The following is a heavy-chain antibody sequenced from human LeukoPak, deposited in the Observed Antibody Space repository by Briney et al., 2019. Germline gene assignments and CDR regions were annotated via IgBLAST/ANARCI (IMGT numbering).Heavy chain of an antibody. J-gene: IGHJ4*02. CDR2: IYPGDSDT. Sequence: GESLKISRKGSGYSFTSYWIGWVRQMPGKGLEWMGIIYPGDSDTRYSPSFQGQVTISADKSISTAYLQWSSLKASDTAMYYCARLRREGYSGYYYFDYWGQGTLVTVSS. V-gene: IGHV5-51*01. CDR3: ARLRREGYSGYYYFDY. CDR1: GYSFTSYW. D-gene: IGHD5-12*01.